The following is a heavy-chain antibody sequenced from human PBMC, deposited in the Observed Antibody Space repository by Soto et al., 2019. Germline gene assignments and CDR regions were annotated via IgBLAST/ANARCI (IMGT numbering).Heavy chain of an antibody. CDR1: GFTFSSYG. D-gene: IGHD6-13*01. CDR3: ARGQPDSSSWYYYYYYYGMDV. CDR2: IWYDGSNK. V-gene: IGHV3-33*01. J-gene: IGHJ6*02. Sequence: LRFSCAASGFTFSSYGMHWVRQAPGKGLEWVAVIWYDGSNKYYADSVKGRFTISRDNSKNTLYLQMNSLRAEDTAVYYCARGQPDSSSWYYYYYYYGMDVWGQGTTVTVSS.